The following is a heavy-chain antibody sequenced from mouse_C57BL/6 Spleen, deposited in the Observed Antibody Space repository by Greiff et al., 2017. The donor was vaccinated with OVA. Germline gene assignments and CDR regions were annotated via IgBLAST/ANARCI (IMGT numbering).Heavy chain of an antibody. D-gene: IGHD1-1*01. CDR3: ARSTTVVAPYYFDY. V-gene: IGHV5-16*01. CDR2: INYDGSST. CDR1: GFTFSDYY. J-gene: IGHJ2*01. Sequence: EVNVVESEGGLVQPGSSMKLSCTASGFTFSDYYMAWVRQVPEKGLEWVANINYDGSSTYYLDSLKSRFIISRDNAKNILYLQMSSLKSEDTATYYCARSTTVVAPYYFDYWGQGTTLTVSS.